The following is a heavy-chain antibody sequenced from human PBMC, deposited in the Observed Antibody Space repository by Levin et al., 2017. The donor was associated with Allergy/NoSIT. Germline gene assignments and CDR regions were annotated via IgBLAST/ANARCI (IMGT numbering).Heavy chain of an antibody. CDR1: GFTFSSYG. V-gene: IGHV3-30*03. J-gene: IGHJ4*02. Sequence: GGSLRLSCAASGFTFSSYGMHWVRQAPGKGLEWVAVISYDGSNKYYADSVKGRFTISRDNSKNTLYLQMNSLRAEDTAVYYCVLGPRYGSGSYYPFDYWGQGTLVTVS. D-gene: IGHD3-10*01. CDR2: ISYDGSNK. CDR3: VLGPRYGSGSYYPFDY.